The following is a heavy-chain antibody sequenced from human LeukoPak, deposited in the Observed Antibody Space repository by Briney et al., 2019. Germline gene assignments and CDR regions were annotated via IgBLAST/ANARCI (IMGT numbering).Heavy chain of an antibody. CDR1: GFTFSDYY. D-gene: IGHD3-10*01. CDR2: ISSSGSTI. V-gene: IGHV3-11*01. Sequence: PGGSLRLSCAASGFTFSDYYMSWIRQAPGKGLEWVSYISSSGSTIYYADSVKGRFTISRDNAKNSLYLQMNSLRAEDTALYYCAEVLNTMVRRPLEFDYWGQGTLVTVSS. J-gene: IGHJ4*02. CDR3: AEVLNTMVRRPLEFDY.